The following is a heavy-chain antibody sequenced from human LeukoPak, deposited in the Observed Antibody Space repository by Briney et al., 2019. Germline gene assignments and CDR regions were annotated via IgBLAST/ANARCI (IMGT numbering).Heavy chain of an antibody. CDR2: ISGSGSTI. Sequence: GGSLRLSCAASGFTFSSYTMNWVRQAPGEGLEWVSYISGSGSTIYYADSVKGRFTISRDNAKNSLYLQMNSLRDEDTAVYYCARVTSFDYWGQGTLVTVSS. CDR3: ARVTSFDY. J-gene: IGHJ4*02. D-gene: IGHD2-2*01. CDR1: GFTFSSYT. V-gene: IGHV3-48*02.